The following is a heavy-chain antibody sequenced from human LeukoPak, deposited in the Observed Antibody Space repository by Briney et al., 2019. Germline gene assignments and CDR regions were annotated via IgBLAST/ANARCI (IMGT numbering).Heavy chain of an antibody. V-gene: IGHV4-30-4*08. CDR2: IYYSGST. Sequence: SETLSLTCTVSGGSISSGDYYWNWIRQPPGKGLEWIGFIYYSGSTYYNPSLKSRVTISADTSKNRFSLKLSSVTAADTAVYFCAREFAVTKNKIFDYWGQGTLVTVSS. D-gene: IGHD4-17*01. J-gene: IGHJ4*02. CDR3: AREFAVTKNKIFDY. CDR1: GGSISSGDYY.